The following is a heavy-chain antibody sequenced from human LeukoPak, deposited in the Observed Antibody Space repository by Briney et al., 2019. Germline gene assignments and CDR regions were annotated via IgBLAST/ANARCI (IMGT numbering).Heavy chain of an antibody. V-gene: IGHV2-5*01. D-gene: IGHD5-18*01. CDR1: GFSLSTSGVG. CDR3: AHMSKQLWPPQESSHFDY. Sequence: NVSGPTLVKPTQTLTLTCTFSGFSLSTSGVGVGWIRQPPGKALEWLALIYWNDDKRYSPSLKSRLTITKDTSKNQVVLTMTNMDPVDTATYYCAHMSKQLWPPQESSHFDYWGQGTLVTVSS. CDR2: IYWNDDK. J-gene: IGHJ4*02.